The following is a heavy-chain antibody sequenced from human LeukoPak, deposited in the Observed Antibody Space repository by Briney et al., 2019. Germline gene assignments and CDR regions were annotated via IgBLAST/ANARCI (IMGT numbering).Heavy chain of an antibody. CDR1: GGSFSGYY. Sequence: PSETLSLTCAVYGGSFSGYYWSWIRQPPGKGLEWIGEINHSGSTNYNPSLKSRVTISVDTSKSQFSLKLSSVTAADTAVYYCARRTYLRYFDYWGQGTLVTVSS. CDR3: ARRTYLRYFDY. CDR2: INHSGST. D-gene: IGHD2-21*01. V-gene: IGHV4-34*01. J-gene: IGHJ4*02.